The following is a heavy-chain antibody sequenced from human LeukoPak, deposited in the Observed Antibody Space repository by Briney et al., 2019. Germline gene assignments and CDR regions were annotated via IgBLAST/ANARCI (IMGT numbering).Heavy chain of an antibody. CDR3: ARAKSDMVRGVIYY. D-gene: IGHD3-10*01. CDR1: GFTFSNYS. V-gene: IGHV3-21*01. CDR2: ISSSRTYI. Sequence: GGSLRLSCAASGFTFSNYSMSWVRQAPGKGLEWVSSISSSRTYIYYADSLKGRFTISSDNAKNSLYLQMNSLRAEDTAVYYCARAKSDMVRGVIYYWGQGTLVTVSS. J-gene: IGHJ4*02.